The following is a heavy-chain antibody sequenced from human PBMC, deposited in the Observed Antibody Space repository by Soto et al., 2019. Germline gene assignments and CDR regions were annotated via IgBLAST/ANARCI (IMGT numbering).Heavy chain of an antibody. J-gene: IGHJ4*02. CDR1: GGSFSGYY. V-gene: IGHV4-34*01. D-gene: IGHD1-26*01. Sequence: SEALSLTCAVYGGSFSGYYWTWIRKTPGKGLQLSGQINHSGSANYNPSLRSRVTISVHTANSQFSLELSSVTAACAAVDCFGRGLIRGSHYSGCSNYFDTRGQDTLLTVDS. CDR3: GRGLIRGSHYSGCSNYFDT. CDR2: INHSGSA.